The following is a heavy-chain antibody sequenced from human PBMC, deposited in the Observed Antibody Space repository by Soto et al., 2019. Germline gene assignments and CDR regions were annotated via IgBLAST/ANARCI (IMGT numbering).Heavy chain of an antibody. V-gene: IGHV1-69*13. J-gene: IGHJ4*02. CDR2: INPIFGTA. Sequence: ASVKVSCKASGGTFSSYAISWVRQAPGQGLEWMGGINPIFGTANYAQKFHGKVTINAVESTGHDYMELSSLRSEDTAVYYCARDREDTAPDDYYFDYWGQGTLVTVSS. CDR1: GGTFSSYA. D-gene: IGHD5-18*01. CDR3: ARDREDTAPDDYYFDY.